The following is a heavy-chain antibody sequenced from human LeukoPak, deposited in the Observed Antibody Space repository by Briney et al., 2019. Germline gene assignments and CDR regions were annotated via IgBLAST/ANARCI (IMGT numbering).Heavy chain of an antibody. CDR3: ARDRDTFYTIFGVVNSAFDI. D-gene: IGHD3-3*01. Sequence: ASVKVSCKASGYTFTSYYMHWVRQAPGQGLEWMGIINPSGGSTSYAQKFQGRVTMTRDTSTSTVYMELSSLRSEDTAVYYCARDRDTFYTIFGVVNSAFDIWGQGTMVTVSS. CDR1: GYTFTSYY. J-gene: IGHJ3*02. V-gene: IGHV1-46*01. CDR2: INPSGGST.